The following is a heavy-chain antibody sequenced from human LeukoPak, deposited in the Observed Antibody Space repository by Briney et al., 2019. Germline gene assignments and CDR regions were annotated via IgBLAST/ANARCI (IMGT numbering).Heavy chain of an antibody. CDR2: IWYDGSDE. J-gene: IGHJ4*02. D-gene: IGHD3-22*01. Sequence: GSLRLSCAASGFTFSSHGMHWVRQAPGKGLEWVSIIWYDGSDEYYADSVKGRFTISRDNSKNTLYLQMNSLRAEDTAVYYCARDGGYHSSGPFDYWGQGTLVTVSS. V-gene: IGHV3-33*01. CDR1: GFTFSSHG. CDR3: ARDGGYHSSGPFDY.